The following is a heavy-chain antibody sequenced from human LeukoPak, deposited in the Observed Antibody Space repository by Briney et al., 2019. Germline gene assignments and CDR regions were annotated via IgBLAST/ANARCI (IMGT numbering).Heavy chain of an antibody. CDR1: GFTFSSYA. V-gene: IGHV3-30*14. J-gene: IGHJ4*02. CDR3: ARDRGSDYEWGGFDY. CDR2: ISYDGSNK. Sequence: GRSLRLSCAASGFTFSSYAMHWVRQAPGKGLEWVAVISYDGSNKYYADSVKGRFTISRDNSKNTLYLQMNSLRAGDTAVYYCARDRGSDYEWGGFDYWGQGTLVTVSS. D-gene: IGHD5-12*01.